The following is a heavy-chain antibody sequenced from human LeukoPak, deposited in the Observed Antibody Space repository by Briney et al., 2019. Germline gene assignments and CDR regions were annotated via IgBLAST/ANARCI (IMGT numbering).Heavy chain of an antibody. Sequence: GGSLRLSCAASGFTFRSYDMHWVRQAPGKGLQWVAVISYDGSNKYHTDSVRGRFTISRDNSKNTLYLQMNSLRAEDTAVYYCAKDSEIAAAGSYWYFDLWGRGTLVAVSS. CDR1: GFTFRSYD. D-gene: IGHD6-13*01. J-gene: IGHJ2*01. CDR2: ISYDGSNK. CDR3: AKDSEIAAAGSYWYFDL. V-gene: IGHV3-30*18.